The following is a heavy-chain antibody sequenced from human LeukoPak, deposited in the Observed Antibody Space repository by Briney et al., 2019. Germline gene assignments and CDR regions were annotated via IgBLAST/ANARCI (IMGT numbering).Heavy chain of an antibody. V-gene: IGHV1-69*05. Sequence: SVKVSCKASGYTFTSYDINWVRQATGQGLEWMGGIIPIFGTANYAQKFQGRVTITTDESTSTAYMELSSLRSEDTAVYYCAREIVGVISWGQGTLVTVSS. J-gene: IGHJ5*02. D-gene: IGHD1-26*01. CDR2: IIPIFGTA. CDR3: AREIVGVIS. CDR1: GYTFTSYD.